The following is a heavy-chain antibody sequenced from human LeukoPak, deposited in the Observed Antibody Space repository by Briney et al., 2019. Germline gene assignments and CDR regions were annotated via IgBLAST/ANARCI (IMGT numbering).Heavy chain of an antibody. V-gene: IGHV1-69*05. D-gene: IGHD3-22*01. CDR1: GGTFSSYA. CDR2: IIPIFGTA. Sequence: SVKVSCKASGGTFSSYAISWVRQAPGQGLEWMGGIIPIFGTANYAQKFQGRVTITTDESTSTAYMELSSLRSEDTAVYYCARGDGGDPYYYDSSGYPPLAYWGQGTLVTVSS. J-gene: IGHJ4*02. CDR3: ARGDGGDPYYYDSSGYPPLAY.